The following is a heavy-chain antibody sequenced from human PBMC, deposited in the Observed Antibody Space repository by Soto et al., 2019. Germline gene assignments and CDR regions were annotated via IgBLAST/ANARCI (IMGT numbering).Heavy chain of an antibody. CDR2: IYHSGST. V-gene: IGHV4-38-2*02. J-gene: IGHJ6*02. CDR3: ARDSSSYYYYYGMDV. D-gene: IGHD6-6*01. CDR1: GYSISSGYY. Sequence: PSETLSLTCAVSGYSISSGYYWGWIRQPPGKGLESIGSIYHSGSTYYNPSLKSRVTISVDRSKNQFSLKLSSVTAADTAVYYCARDSSSYYYYYGMDVWGQGTTVTVSS.